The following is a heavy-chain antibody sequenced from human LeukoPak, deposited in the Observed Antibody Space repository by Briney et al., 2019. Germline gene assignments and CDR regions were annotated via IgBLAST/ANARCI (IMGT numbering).Heavy chain of an antibody. CDR1: GFTFSSYG. Sequence: PGGTLRLSCAASGFTFSSYGMSWVRQAPGKGLEWVSRINSDGSSTSYADSVKGRFTISRDNAKNTLYLQMNSLRAEDTAVYYCARAQYYYDSSGYYMDVWGKGTTVTVSS. V-gene: IGHV3-74*01. CDR3: ARAQYYYDSSGYYMDV. J-gene: IGHJ6*03. CDR2: INSDGSST. D-gene: IGHD3-22*01.